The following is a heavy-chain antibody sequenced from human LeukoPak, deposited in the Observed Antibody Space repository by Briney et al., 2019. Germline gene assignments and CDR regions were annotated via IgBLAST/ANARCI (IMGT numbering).Heavy chain of an antibody. V-gene: IGHV3-21*01. D-gene: IGHD3-10*01. Sequence: GGSLRLSCAASGFTFSSYSMNWVRQAPGKGLEWVSSISSSSSYIYYADSVKGRFTISRDNAKNSLYLQMNSLRAEDTAVYYCAKDDGSGSPFDYWGQGTLVTVSS. CDR1: GFTFSSYS. CDR3: AKDDGSGSPFDY. CDR2: ISSSSSYI. J-gene: IGHJ4*02.